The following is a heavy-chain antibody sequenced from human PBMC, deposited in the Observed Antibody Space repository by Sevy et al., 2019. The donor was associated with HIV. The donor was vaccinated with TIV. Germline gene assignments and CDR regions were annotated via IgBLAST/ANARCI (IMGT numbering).Heavy chain of an antibody. CDR3: VRQDGNSSSGEFDY. CDR2: TYYRSKWYN. V-gene: IGHV6-1*01. D-gene: IGHD6-13*01. CDR1: GDSVSSNSAA. Sequence: SETLSLTCAISGDSVSSNSAAWNWIRQSPSRGLEWLGRTYYRSKWYNDYAVSVKSRITINPDTSKNQFSLQLNSVTPEDTAVYYCVRQDGNSSSGEFDYWGQGTLVTVSS. J-gene: IGHJ4*02.